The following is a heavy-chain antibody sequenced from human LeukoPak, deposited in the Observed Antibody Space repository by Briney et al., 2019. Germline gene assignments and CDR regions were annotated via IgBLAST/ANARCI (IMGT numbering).Heavy chain of an antibody. Sequence: PGGSLRLSCAASGFTFSSYWMSWVRQAPGKGLEWVANIKQDGSEKYYVDSVKGRFTISRDNAKNSLYLQMNSLRAEDTAVYYCAREAGGIVGATEIDYWGQGTLVTVSS. CDR3: AREAGGIVGATEIDY. D-gene: IGHD1-26*01. J-gene: IGHJ4*02. V-gene: IGHV3-7*01. CDR1: GFTFSSYW. CDR2: IKQDGSEK.